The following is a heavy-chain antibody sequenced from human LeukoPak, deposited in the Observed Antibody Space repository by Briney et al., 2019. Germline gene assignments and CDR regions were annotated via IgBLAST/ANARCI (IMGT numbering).Heavy chain of an antibody. V-gene: IGHV3-66*01. CDR3: ARDDGSGSFG. CDR1: GFTFSSYS. CDR2: IYSGGST. Sequence: GGSLRLSCAASGFTFSSYSMNWVRQAPGKGLEWVSVIYSGGSTYYADSVKGRFTISRDNSKNTLYLQMNSLRAEDTAVYYCARDDGSGSFGWGQGTLVTVSS. J-gene: IGHJ4*02. D-gene: IGHD3-10*01.